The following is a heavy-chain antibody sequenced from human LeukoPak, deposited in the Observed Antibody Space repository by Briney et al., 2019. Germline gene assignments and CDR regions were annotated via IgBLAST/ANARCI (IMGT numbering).Heavy chain of an antibody. CDR3: ARGLPNYYDSSGYYFR. Sequence: ASVKVSCKASGYTFTSYDVNWVRQATGQGLEWMGWMNPNSGNTGYAQKFQGRVTITRNTSISTAYMELSSLRSEVTAVYYCARGLPNYYDSSGYYFRWGQGTLVTVSS. CDR2: MNPNSGNT. V-gene: IGHV1-8*03. CDR1: GYTFTSYD. J-gene: IGHJ4*02. D-gene: IGHD3-22*01.